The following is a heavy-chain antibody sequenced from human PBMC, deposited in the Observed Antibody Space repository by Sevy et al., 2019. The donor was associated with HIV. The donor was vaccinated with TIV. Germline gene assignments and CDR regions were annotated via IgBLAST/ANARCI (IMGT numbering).Heavy chain of an antibody. CDR1: GFTFDDYA. CDR3: TRGLATADTPEYYFDY. V-gene: IGHV3-49*03. CDR2: ITGNSYEAYGGTT. D-gene: IGHD5-12*01. Sequence: GGSLRLSCTTSGFTFDDYAMSWFRQAPGKGLEWAAFITGNSYEAYGGTTDYAASVKGRFIISRDDSKSVAYLQMNSLKTEDTAVYYCTRGLATADTPEYYFDYWGQGTLVTVSS. J-gene: IGHJ4*02.